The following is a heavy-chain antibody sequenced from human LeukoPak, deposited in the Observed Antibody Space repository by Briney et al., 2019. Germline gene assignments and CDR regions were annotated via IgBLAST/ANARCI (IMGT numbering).Heavy chain of an antibody. J-gene: IGHJ4*02. D-gene: IGHD3-10*01. CDR3: AKGALWFGELIYYFDY. CDR2: ISGSGGST. V-gene: IGHV3-23*01. Sequence: GASLRLSCAASGFTFSSYAMSWVRQAPGKGLERVSAISGSGGSTYYADSVKGRFTISRDNSKNTLYLQMNSLRAEDTAVYYCAKGALWFGELIYYFDYWGQGTLVTVSS. CDR1: GFTFSSYA.